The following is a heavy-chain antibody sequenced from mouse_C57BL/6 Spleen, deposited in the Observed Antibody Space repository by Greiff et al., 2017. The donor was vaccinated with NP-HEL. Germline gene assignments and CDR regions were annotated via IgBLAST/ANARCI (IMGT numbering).Heavy chain of an antibody. CDR3: ARRENYYGSSGDV. Sequence: VQLQQSGPELVKPGASVKISCKASGYAFSSSWMNWVKQRPGKGLEWIGRIYPGDGDTNYNGKFKGKATLTADKSSSTAYMQLSSLTSEDSAVYFCARRENYYGSSGDVWGTGTTVTVSS. D-gene: IGHD1-1*01. CDR1: GYAFSSSW. CDR2: IYPGDGDT. V-gene: IGHV1-82*01. J-gene: IGHJ1*03.